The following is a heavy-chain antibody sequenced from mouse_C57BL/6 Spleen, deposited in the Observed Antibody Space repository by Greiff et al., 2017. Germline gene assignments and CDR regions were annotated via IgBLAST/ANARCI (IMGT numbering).Heavy chain of an antibody. V-gene: IGHV1-15*01. CDR2: IDPETGGT. CDR3: TSWEGDY. CDR1: GYTFTDYE. Sequence: VQLVESGAELVRPGASVTLSCKASGYTFTDYEMHWVKQTPVHGLEWIGAIDPETGGTAYNQKFKGKAILTADKSSSTAYMELRSLTSEDSAVYYCTSWEGDYWGQGTTLTVSS. D-gene: IGHD4-1*01. J-gene: IGHJ2*01.